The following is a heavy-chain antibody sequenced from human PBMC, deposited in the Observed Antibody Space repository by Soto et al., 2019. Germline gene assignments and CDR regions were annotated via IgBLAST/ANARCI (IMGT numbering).Heavy chain of an antibody. D-gene: IGHD6-6*01. J-gene: IGHJ4*02. V-gene: IGHV3-30*18. CDR3: AKDRVKYSSSSLDY. Sequence: GSLRLSCAASGFTFSSYGMHWVRQAPGKGLEWVAVISYDGSNKYYADSVKGRFTISRDNSKNTLYLQMNSLRAEDTAVYYCAKDRVKYSSSSLDYWGQGTLVTVSS. CDR2: ISYDGSNK. CDR1: GFTFSSYG.